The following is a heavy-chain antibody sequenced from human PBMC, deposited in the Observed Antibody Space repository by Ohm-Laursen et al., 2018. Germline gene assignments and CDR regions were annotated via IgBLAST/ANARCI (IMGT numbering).Heavy chain of an antibody. D-gene: IGHD1-26*01. Sequence: SSVKVSCKASGYTFTSYDINWVRQATGQGFEWMGWMSPNSGNTGYAQKFQGRVTMTRNTSISTAYMELSSLRSEDTAVYYCARFPRVKWELLKYYYYGMDVWGQGTTVTVSS. V-gene: IGHV1-8*01. J-gene: IGHJ6*02. CDR3: ARFPRVKWELLKYYYYGMDV. CDR2: MSPNSGNT. CDR1: GYTFTSYD.